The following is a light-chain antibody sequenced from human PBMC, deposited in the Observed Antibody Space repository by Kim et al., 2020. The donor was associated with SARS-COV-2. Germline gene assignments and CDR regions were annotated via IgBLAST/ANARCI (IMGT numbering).Light chain of an antibody. CDR1: QSIGAN. V-gene: IGKV3-15*01. CDR3: QQYNNWWT. CDR2: DAS. J-gene: IGKJ1*01. Sequence: EIRISKSPVTLSVSPGERASLTCWASQSIGANLAWYQQKDGQPPRLLIYDASTRATGIPARFSGSGSGTEFTLTISSLQSEDVAVYFCQQYNNWWTFGQGTKVDIK.